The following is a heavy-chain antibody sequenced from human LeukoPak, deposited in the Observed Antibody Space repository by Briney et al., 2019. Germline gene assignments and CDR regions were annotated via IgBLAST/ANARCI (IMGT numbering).Heavy chain of an antibody. D-gene: IGHD6-13*01. V-gene: IGHV4-59*01. J-gene: IGHJ6*03. CDR2: IYYSGST. Sequence: SETLSLTCTVSGGSISSYYWSWIRKPPGKGLEWIGYIYYSGSTNYNPSLKSRVTISVDTSKNQFSLKLSSVTAADTAVYYCARAIAAAAYYYYYMDVWGKGTTVTVSS. CDR3: ARAIAAAAYYYYYMDV. CDR1: GGSISSYY.